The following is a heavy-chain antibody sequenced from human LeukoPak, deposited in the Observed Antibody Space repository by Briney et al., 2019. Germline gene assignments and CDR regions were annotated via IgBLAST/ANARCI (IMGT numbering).Heavy chain of an antibody. CDR2: IYPGDSDT. CDR3: ARSVRAKTFDY. J-gene: IGHJ4*02. D-gene: IGHD1-26*01. CDR1: GYTFTSYC. Sequence: GESLKISCKGSGYTFTSYCIGWVRRMPGKGLEWLGIIYPGDSDTRYSPSFQGQVTISADKSISTAYLQWSSLKASDTAMYYCARSVRAKTFDYWGEGTLVTVSS. V-gene: IGHV5-51*01.